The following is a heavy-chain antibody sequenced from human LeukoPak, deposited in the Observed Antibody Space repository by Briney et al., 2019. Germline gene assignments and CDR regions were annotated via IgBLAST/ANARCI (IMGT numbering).Heavy chain of an antibody. CDR3: PTQYCDSSGYYLVN. D-gene: IGHD3-22*01. CDR1: GGSISSTNYY. Sequence: PSETLSHTCTVSGGSISSTNYYWDWIRHPPGKRLEWIGSIYYSGSTYYNPSLKSRLTISVDTSKNQFSLRLSSVTAADTAVYYCPTQYCDSSGYYLVNWGQGTLLTVSS. J-gene: IGHJ4*02. V-gene: IGHV4-39*01. CDR2: IYYSGST.